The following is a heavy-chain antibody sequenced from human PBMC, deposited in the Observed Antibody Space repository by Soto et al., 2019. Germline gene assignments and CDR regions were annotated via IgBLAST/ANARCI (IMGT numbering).Heavy chain of an antibody. Sequence: QVQLVQSGAEVKKPGASVKVSCKASGYTFTSYDINWVRQATGQGLEWMGWMNPNSGNTGSPQKLQGRVTMTGKTSITTAYMELSSLRFENTAVYYCAWSPSRVERNNYAGGWFDPWGQGTLVTVSS. J-gene: IGHJ5*02. CDR1: GYTFTSYD. V-gene: IGHV1-8*01. D-gene: IGHD4-4*01. CDR3: AWSPSRVERNNYAGGWFDP. CDR2: MNPNSGNT.